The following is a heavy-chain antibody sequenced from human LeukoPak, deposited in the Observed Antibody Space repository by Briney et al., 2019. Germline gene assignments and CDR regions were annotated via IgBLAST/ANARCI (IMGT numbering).Heavy chain of an antibody. J-gene: IGHJ5*02. CDR2: ISPDGSTT. CDR3: ARDNSPGWFDP. Sequence: GGSLRLSCAASGFXFRSHWIHWVRQAPGKGLVWVSRISPDGSTTAYVDSVKGRFTLSRDNAKNTVYLQMNSLRAEDTALYYCARDNSPGWFDPWGQGTLVTVSS. D-gene: IGHD4-23*01. V-gene: IGHV3-74*01. CDR1: GFXFRSHW.